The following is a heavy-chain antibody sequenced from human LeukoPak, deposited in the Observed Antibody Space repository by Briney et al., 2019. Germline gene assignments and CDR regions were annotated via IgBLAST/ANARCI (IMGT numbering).Heavy chain of an antibody. Sequence: GESLKISCKGSGYRFIAYWIGWVRQMPGKGLEWMGIIYAGDSDTRYSPSFQGQVTISADKSISTAYLQWSSLKASDTAMYYCARLAGDSSGWYRAFGIWGQGTMVTVSS. D-gene: IGHD6-19*01. CDR1: GYRFIAYW. V-gene: IGHV5-51*01. J-gene: IGHJ3*02. CDR2: IYAGDSDT. CDR3: ARLAGDSSGWYRAFGI.